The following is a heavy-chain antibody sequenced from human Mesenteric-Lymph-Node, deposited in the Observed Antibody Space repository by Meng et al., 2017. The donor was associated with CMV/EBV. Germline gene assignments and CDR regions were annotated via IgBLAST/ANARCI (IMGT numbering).Heavy chain of an antibody. D-gene: IGHD5-12*01. CDR2: SSGKGGST. J-gene: IGHJ4*02. V-gene: IGHV3-23*01. Sequence: TCRSKTRRGVREARGQGMEWVSCSSGKGGSTYYADSVKVRYTISRNNSKNTQYQQINSLRAEDTAVYYCAKDSRRGYRGYDTYFDYWGQGTLVAVSS. CDR3: AKDSRRGYRGYDTYFDY. CDR1: TCRSKT.